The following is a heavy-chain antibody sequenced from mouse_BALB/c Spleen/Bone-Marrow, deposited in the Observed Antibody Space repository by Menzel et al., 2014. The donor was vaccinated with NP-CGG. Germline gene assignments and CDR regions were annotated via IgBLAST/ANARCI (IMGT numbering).Heavy chain of an antibody. Sequence: QVQLQQSGAELVKPGASVKLSCKASGYIFTNYWMHWVKQRPGQGLSWIGEINPTNGRSNYNEKFKSKATLTVDKSSSTAFMQLSSLTSEDSAVYYCARRGDCYGAMDYWGQGTSVTVSS. J-gene: IGHJ4*01. CDR1: GYIFTNYW. CDR3: ARRGDCYGAMDY. V-gene: IGHV1S81*02. D-gene: IGHD1-1*01. CDR2: INPTNGRS.